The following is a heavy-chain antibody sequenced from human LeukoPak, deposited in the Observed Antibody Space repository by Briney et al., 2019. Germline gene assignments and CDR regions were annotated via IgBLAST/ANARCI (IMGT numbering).Heavy chain of an antibody. CDR1: GFTFSSYA. CDR3: AEAASLPVWGSCSFGY. D-gene: IGHD3-16*01. J-gene: IGHJ4*02. CDR2: ISGSGGST. V-gene: IGHV3-23*01. Sequence: GGSLRLSCAASGFTFSSYAMSWVRQAPGKGLEWVSAISGSGGSTYYADSVKGRFTISRDNSKNTLYLQMNSLRAEDTAVYYCAEAASLPVWGSCSFGYWGQGTLVTVSS.